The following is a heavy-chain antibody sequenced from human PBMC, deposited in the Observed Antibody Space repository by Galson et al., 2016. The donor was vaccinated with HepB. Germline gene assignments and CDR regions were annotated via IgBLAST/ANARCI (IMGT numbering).Heavy chain of an antibody. CDR3: AREHPGIAAAILDY. CDR1: GFTFSSCG. D-gene: IGHD6-25*01. V-gene: IGHV3-33*01. J-gene: IGHJ4*02. CDR2: IWYDGSND. Sequence: SLRLSCAASGFTFSSCGMHWVRQAPGKGLEWLALIWYDGSNDYYADSVKGRFPISRENSKNTLYLQLNSLGAEDTAVYYCAREHPGIAAAILDYWGQGTLVTVST.